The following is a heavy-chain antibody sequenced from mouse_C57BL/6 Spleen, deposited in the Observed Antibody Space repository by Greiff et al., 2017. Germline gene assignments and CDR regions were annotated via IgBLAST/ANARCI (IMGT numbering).Heavy chain of an antibody. CDR2: IDPETGGT. D-gene: IGHD2-5*01. CDR1: GYTFTDYE. Sequence: VQLQQSGAELVRPGASVTLSCKASGYTFTDYEMHWVKQTPVHGLEWIGAIDPETGGTAYNQKFKGKAILTADKSSSTAYMELRSLTSEDSAVYYCTHSNYVLWYFEVWGTGATVTVAS. J-gene: IGHJ1*03. CDR3: THSNYVLWYFEV. V-gene: IGHV1-15*01.